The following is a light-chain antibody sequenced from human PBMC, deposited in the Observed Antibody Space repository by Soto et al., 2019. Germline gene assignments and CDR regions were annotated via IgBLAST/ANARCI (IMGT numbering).Light chain of an antibody. J-gene: IGKJ1*01. Sequence: DIQMTHSPSTLSRPVGNRFTITCRASQTISSWLAWYQQKPGKAPKLLIYKASTLKSGVPSRFSGSGSGTDFTLTISRLEPEDFAVYYCRQDESSPRTFGQGTKV. V-gene: IGKV1-5*03. CDR1: QTISSW. CDR3: RQDESSPRT. CDR2: KAS.